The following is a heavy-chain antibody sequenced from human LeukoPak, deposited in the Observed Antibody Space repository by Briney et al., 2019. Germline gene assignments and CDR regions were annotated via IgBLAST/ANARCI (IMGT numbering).Heavy chain of an antibody. Sequence: HPGGSLRLSCAASGFTFSSYAMSWVRQAPGKGLEWVSAICGSGGSTYYADSVKGRFTISRDNSKNTLYLQMNSLRAEDTAVYYCAKDALGRGYSGYDFDYWGQGTLVTVSS. V-gene: IGHV3-23*01. D-gene: IGHD5-12*01. CDR1: GFTFSSYA. CDR2: ICGSGGST. CDR3: AKDALGRGYSGYDFDY. J-gene: IGHJ4*02.